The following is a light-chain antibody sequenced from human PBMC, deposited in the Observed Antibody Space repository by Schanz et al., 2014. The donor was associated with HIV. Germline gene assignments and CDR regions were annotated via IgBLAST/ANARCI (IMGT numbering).Light chain of an antibody. CDR3: QQYNNWPPELT. J-gene: IGKJ4*01. Sequence: EIVMTQSPATLSVSPGERATLSCRASQSVSSNLAWYQQKPGQAPRLLIYRASTRATGIPARFSGSGSGREFTLTISSLQSEDFAVYFCQQYNNWPPELTFGGGTKVEIK. CDR2: RAS. V-gene: IGKV3-15*01. CDR1: QSVSSN.